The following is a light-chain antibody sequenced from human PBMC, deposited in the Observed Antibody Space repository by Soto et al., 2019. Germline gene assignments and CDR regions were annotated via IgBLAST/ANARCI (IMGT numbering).Light chain of an antibody. V-gene: IGKV3-11*01. J-gene: IGKJ1*01. Sequence: EIVLTQSPGTLSLSPGERATLSCRASQSIATSQLAWYQQKPGQAPRLLIYDASYRATGIPARFSGSGSGTDFTLTISSLEPEDFAVYYCQQRSNWPWTFGQGTKVDIK. CDR3: QQRSNWPWT. CDR2: DAS. CDR1: QSIATSQ.